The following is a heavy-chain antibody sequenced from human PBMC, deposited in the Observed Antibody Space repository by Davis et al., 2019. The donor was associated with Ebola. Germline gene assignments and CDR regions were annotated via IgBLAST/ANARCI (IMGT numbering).Heavy chain of an antibody. V-gene: IGHV4-59*12. D-gene: IGHD1-26*01. CDR2: IYDSGST. CDR1: GGSISTNY. Sequence: MPSETLSLTCTVSGGSISTNYWSWIRQPPGKGLEWIGYIYDSGSTNYNPSLKSRVTISVDTSKNQFSLKVNSVTAADMAVYYCARAQDSWNFFDYWGRGTPVTVSS. J-gene: IGHJ4*02. CDR3: ARAQDSWNFFDY.